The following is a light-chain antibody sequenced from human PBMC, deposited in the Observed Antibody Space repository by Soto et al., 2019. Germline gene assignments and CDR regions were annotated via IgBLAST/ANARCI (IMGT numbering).Light chain of an antibody. Sequence: QSVLTQPPSASGTPGQRVTISCSGSSSNIGINVLSWYQQLPGAAPKLLIYSNDQRPSGVPDRFSGSKSGTSASLAISGLQSEDAADYYCAAWDDSLNGYAFGPGTKLTVL. CDR1: SSNIGINV. J-gene: IGLJ1*01. CDR3: AAWDDSLNGYA. V-gene: IGLV1-44*01. CDR2: SND.